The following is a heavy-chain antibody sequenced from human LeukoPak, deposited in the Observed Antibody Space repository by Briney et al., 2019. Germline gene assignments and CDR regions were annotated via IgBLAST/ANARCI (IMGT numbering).Heavy chain of an antibody. Sequence: GESLKISCKGSGYSFITYWIGWVRQMPGKGLEWMGIIYPGDSDTRYSPSFRGQVTISADKSISTAFLQWSSLKASDTAMYYCARGDTYGLFDYWGQGTLVTVSS. V-gene: IGHV5-51*01. CDR2: IYPGDSDT. J-gene: IGHJ4*02. CDR1: GYSFITYW. CDR3: ARGDTYGLFDY. D-gene: IGHD5-18*01.